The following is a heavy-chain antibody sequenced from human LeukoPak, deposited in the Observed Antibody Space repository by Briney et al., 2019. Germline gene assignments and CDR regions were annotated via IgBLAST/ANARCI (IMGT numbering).Heavy chain of an antibody. Sequence: GESLKISCKGSGYSFTSYWIGWVRQMPGKSLEWMGIIYPGDSDTRYSPSFQGQVTISADKSISTAYLQWSSLKASDTAMYYCPRRDDNSGYYYVGAFDIWGQGTMVTVSS. D-gene: IGHD3-22*01. V-gene: IGHV5-51*01. CDR3: PRRDDNSGYYYVGAFDI. J-gene: IGHJ3*02. CDR2: IYPGDSDT. CDR1: GYSFTSYW.